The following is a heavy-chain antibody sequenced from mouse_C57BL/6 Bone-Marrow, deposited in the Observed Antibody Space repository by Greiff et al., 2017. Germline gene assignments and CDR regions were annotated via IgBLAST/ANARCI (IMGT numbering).Heavy chain of an antibody. CDR2: INPNNGGT. CDR1: GYTFTDYN. CDR3: GKRGDYDDY. V-gene: IGHV1-22*01. Sequence: EVQLQQSGPELVKPGASVKMSCKASGYTFTDYNMHWVKQSHGKSLEWIGEINPNNGGTSYNQKFKGKATLTVNKSSSTAYMELRSLTSEDSAVYYCGKRGDYDDYWGQGTTLTVSS. J-gene: IGHJ2*01. D-gene: IGHD2-4*01.